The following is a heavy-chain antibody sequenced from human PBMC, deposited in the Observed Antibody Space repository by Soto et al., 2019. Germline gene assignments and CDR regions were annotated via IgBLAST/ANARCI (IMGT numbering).Heavy chain of an antibody. V-gene: IGHV4-61*01. CDR1: GGSVSSGSYY. CDR3: ACGYSSGWFESY. J-gene: IGHJ4*02. CDR2: IYYSGST. Sequence: QVQLQESGPGLVKPSETLSLTCTVSGGSVSSGSYYWSWMRQPPEKGLEWIGYIYYSGSTNYHSSLTSLVTISVDTSKSQFAPKLSSVTAADPAVDYCACGYSSGWFESYWGQGTLVTVSS. D-gene: IGHD6-13*01.